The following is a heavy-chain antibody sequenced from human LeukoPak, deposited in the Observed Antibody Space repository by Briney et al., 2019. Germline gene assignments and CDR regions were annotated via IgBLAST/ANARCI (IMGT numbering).Heavy chain of an antibody. V-gene: IGHV3-7*03. D-gene: IGHD2-15*01. J-gene: IGHJ4*02. CDR1: GFTFSSYW. CDR3: AKGRRYCSGGSCYFDY. Sequence: GGSLRLSCAASGFTFSSYWMGWVRQAPGKGLEWVANIKQDGSEKYYVDSVKGRFTISRDNAKNSLYLQMNSLRAEDTAVYYCAKGRRYCSGGSCYFDYWGQGTLVTVSS. CDR2: IKQDGSEK.